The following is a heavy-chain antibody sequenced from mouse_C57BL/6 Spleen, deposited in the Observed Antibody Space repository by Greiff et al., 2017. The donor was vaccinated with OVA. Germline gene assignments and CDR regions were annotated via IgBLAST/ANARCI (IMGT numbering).Heavy chain of an antibody. V-gene: IGHV1-22*01. Sequence: VQLQQSGPELVKPGASVKMSCKASGYTFTDYNMHWVKQSHGKSLEWIGYINPNNGGTSYNQKFKGKATLTVNKSSSTDYMELRSLTSEDSAVYYCARSGYDYVLFDYWGQGTTLTVSS. J-gene: IGHJ2*01. D-gene: IGHD2-4*01. CDR2: INPNNGGT. CDR1: GYTFTDYN. CDR3: ARSGYDYVLFDY.